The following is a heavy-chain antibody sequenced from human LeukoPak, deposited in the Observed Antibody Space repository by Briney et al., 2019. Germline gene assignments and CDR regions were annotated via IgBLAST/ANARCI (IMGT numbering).Heavy chain of an antibody. J-gene: IGHJ4*02. CDR2: IIPIFGTA. Sequence: GASVKVSFKASGGTFSSYAISWVRQAPGQGLEWMGRIIPIFGTANYAQKFQGRVTITTDESTSTAYMELSSLRSEDTAVYYCARDVSHGEQLDPFDYWGQGTLVTVSS. V-gene: IGHV1-69*05. CDR1: GGTFSSYA. D-gene: IGHD6-13*01. CDR3: ARDVSHGEQLDPFDY.